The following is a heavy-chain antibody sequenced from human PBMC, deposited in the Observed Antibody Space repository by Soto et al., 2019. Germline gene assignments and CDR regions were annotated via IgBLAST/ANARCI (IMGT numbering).Heavy chain of an antibody. CDR1: GGSISSYY. D-gene: IGHD3-10*01. Sequence: SETLSLTCTVSGGSISSYYWSWIRQPPGKGLEWIGYIYYSGSTNYNPSLKSRVTISVDTSKNRFSLKLSSVTAADTAVYYCARAEDLGFGDRRGAFDCWGKGKMVTVSS. J-gene: IGHJ3*01. V-gene: IGHV4-59*01. CDR2: IYYSGST. CDR3: ARAEDLGFGDRRGAFDC.